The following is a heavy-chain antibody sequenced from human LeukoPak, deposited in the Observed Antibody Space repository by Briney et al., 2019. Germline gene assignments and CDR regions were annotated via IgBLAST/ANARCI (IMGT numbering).Heavy chain of an antibody. V-gene: IGHV3-7*01. J-gene: IGHJ6*02. CDR2: IKQDGSEK. CDR3: ARDRYCSGGSCPYYYGMDV. CDR1: GFTFSSYW. Sequence: GRSLRLSCAASGFTFSSYWMSWVRQAPGKGLEWVANIKQDGSEKYYVDSVKGRFTISRDNAKNSLYLQMNSLRAEDTAAYYCARDRYCSGGSCPYYYGMDVWGQGTTVTVSS. D-gene: IGHD2-15*01.